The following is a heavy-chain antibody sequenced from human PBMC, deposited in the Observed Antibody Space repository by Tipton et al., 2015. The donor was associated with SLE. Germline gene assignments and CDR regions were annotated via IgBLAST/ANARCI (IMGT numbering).Heavy chain of an antibody. Sequence: TLSLTCNVSGGSISGGGYYWSWIRQLPGKGLEWVGNIHYSGTTYYNPSLKSRVTISVDTSRTQFSLKLSSVTAADAAVYYCARALGVDAFDIWSQGTMVTVSS. J-gene: IGHJ3*02. CDR1: GGSISGGGYY. CDR2: IHYSGTT. D-gene: IGHD2-8*01. V-gene: IGHV4-31*03. CDR3: ARALGVDAFDI.